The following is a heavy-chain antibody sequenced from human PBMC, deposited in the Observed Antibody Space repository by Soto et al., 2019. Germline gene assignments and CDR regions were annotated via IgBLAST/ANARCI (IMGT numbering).Heavy chain of an antibody. J-gene: IGHJ4*02. CDR3: AKVGQLDITTGHAYFDH. Sequence: PWGSLRIAGATSVYAFEDYAMHWVRQVPGKGLEWVSLISWDGESTYYADPVKGRFTVSRDNSEKSLYLQMNSVRVDDTALYYCAKVGQLDITTGHAYFDHWGQGTLVTVS. CDR1: VYAFEDYA. D-gene: IGHD5-12*01. V-gene: IGHV3-43D*04. CDR2: ISWDGEST.